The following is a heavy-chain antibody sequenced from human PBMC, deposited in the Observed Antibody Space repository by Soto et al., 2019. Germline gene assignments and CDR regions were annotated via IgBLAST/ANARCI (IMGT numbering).Heavy chain of an antibody. Sequence: SETLSLTCTVSGDSISSSTYYWSWIRQAPGKGLEWIGYIYYSGSTNYNPSLKSRVTISVDTSKNQFSLKLSSVTAADTAVYYCARSLYSYGPKFDSWGQGTLVTVSS. CDR2: IYYSGST. CDR3: ARSLYSYGPKFDS. J-gene: IGHJ4*02. CDR1: GDSISSSTYY. D-gene: IGHD5-18*01. V-gene: IGHV4-61*05.